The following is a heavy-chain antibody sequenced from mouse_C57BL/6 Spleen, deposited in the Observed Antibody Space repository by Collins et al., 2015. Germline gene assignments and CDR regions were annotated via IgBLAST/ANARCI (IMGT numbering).Heavy chain of an antibody. CDR2: ISYDGSN. CDR1: GYSITSGYY. Sequence: DVQLQESGPGLVKPSQSLSLTCSVTGYSITSGYYWNWIRQFPGNKLEWMGYISYDGSNNYNPSLKNRISTTRDTSKNQFFLKLNSVTTEDTATYYCAREPDYGSSYFDYWGQGTTLTVSS. V-gene: IGHV3-6*01. CDR3: AREPDYGSSYFDY. J-gene: IGHJ2*01. D-gene: IGHD1-1*01.